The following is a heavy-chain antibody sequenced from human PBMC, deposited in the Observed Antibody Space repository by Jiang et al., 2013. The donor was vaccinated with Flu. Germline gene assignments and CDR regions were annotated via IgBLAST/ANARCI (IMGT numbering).Heavy chain of an antibody. V-gene: IGHV3-30*02. Sequence: VQLLESGGGVVQPGGSLRLSCAASGFTSSSYGMHWVRQAPGKGLEWVAFIRYDGSNKYYADSVKGRFTISRDNSKNTLYLQMNSLRAEDTAVYYCAKDPRRDYDILTGYLNGFDYWGQGTLVTVSS. CDR1: GFTSSSYG. CDR3: AKDPRRDYDILTGYLNGFDY. J-gene: IGHJ4*02. D-gene: IGHD3-9*01. CDR2: IRYDGSNK.